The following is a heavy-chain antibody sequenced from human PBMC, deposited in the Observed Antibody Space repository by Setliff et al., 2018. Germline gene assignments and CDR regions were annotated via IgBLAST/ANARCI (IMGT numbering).Heavy chain of an antibody. J-gene: IGHJ5*02. CDR2: IDHSGST. CDR1: GGSFSGSF. CDR3: ARAPQYTNYWYALSWFDP. D-gene: IGHD2-8*02. Sequence: SETLSLTCAVYGGSFSGSFWSWIRQPPGKGLEWIGEIDHSGSTNYNPSLKSRVTISLDTSKNQFSLKLSSVTAADTAVYYCARAPQYTNYWYALSWFDPWGQGTLVTVSS. V-gene: IGHV4-34*01.